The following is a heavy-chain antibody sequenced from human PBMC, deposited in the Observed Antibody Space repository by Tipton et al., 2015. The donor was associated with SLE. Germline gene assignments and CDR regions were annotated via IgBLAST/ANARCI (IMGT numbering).Heavy chain of an antibody. D-gene: IGHD5-12*01. CDR1: GDSMNGHSYY. CDR3: ARGGVGGYDYFDF. J-gene: IGHJ4*02. Sequence: TLSLTCRVSGDSMNGHSYYWGWVRQPPGKGLEWIGSIHETGLTSYNPAVKSRVTISLDMSKNQFSLTVRFVTAADTAVYYCARGGVGGYDYFDFWGPGTLVTVSS. V-gene: IGHV4-39*07. CDR2: IHETGLT.